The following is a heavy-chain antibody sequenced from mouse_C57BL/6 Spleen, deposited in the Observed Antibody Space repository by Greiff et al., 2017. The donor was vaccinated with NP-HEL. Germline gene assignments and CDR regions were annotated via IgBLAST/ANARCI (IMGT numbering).Heavy chain of an antibody. CDR1: GSTFTSYT. CDR2: INPSSGYT. Sequence: VQLQQSGAELARPGASVKMSCKASGSTFTSYTMHWVKQRPGQGLEWIGYINPSSGYTKYNQKFKDKATLTADKSSSTAYMQLSSLTSEDSAVYYCARDGYYWYFDVWGTGTTVTVSS. J-gene: IGHJ1*03. V-gene: IGHV1-4*01. CDR3: ARDGYYWYFDV. D-gene: IGHD2-3*01.